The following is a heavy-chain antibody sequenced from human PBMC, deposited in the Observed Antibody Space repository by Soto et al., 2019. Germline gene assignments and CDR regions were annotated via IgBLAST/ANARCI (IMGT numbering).Heavy chain of an antibody. V-gene: IGHV4-59*01. J-gene: IGHJ5*02. CDR3: ARGVPHTGYSSSSYENWFGP. CDR1: GGSINDYY. CDR2: IYYSGST. D-gene: IGHD6-13*01. Sequence: PSETLSLTCTVSGGSINDYYWNWIRKPPGKGLEWLGYIYYSGSTNYSPALKSRVTISVDTSKNQFSLKVTSVTAADTAVYYCARGVPHTGYSSSSYENWFGPWGQGTLVTVSS.